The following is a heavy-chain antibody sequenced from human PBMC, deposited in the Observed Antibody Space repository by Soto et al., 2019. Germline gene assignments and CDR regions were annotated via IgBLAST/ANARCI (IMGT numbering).Heavy chain of an antibody. V-gene: IGHV4-61*01. J-gene: IGHJ6*02. D-gene: IGHD2-21*02. CDR3: ARDLWGYCGTDCYPLDV. CDR2: IYYSGST. CDR1: GGSVSSGSYY. Sequence: SETLSVTCTVSGGSVSSGSYYWSWIRQPPGKGLEWIGYIYYSGSTNYNPSLKSRVTISVDTSKNQFSLKLNSVTAADTAVYYCARDLWGYCGTDCYPLDVWGQGTTVTVSS.